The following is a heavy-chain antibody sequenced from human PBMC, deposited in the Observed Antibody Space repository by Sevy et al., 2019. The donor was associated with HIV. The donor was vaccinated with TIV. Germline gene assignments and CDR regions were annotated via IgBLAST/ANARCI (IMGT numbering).Heavy chain of an antibody. CDR1: GGSISSYY. D-gene: IGHD2-2*01. CDR3: ARDGRYCSSTSCYGWFDP. J-gene: IGHJ5*02. CDR2: IYTSGST. Sequence: SETLSLTCTVSGGSISSYYWSWIRQPAGKGLEWIGRIYTSGSTNYNPSLKSRVTMSVDTSKNQFSLKLCSVTAADTAVYYCARDGRYCSSTSCYGWFDPWGQGTLVTVSS. V-gene: IGHV4-4*07.